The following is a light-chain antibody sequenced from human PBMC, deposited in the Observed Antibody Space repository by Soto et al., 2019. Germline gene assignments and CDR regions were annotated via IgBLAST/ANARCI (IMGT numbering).Light chain of an antibody. CDR1: DIGSKS. CDR3: QVWDSSSAHWV. Sequence: SYELTQPPSVSVAPGQTARITCGGNDIGSKSVHWYQQKPGQAPVLVIFYDSDRPSGIPERVSGSNSGNTATLTISRVEVGDEADYYCQVWDSSSAHWVFGGGTTLPVL. CDR2: YDS. V-gene: IGLV3-21*04. J-gene: IGLJ3*02.